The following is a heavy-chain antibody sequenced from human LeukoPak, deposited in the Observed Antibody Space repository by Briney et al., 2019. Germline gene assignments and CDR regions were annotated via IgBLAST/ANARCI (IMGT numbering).Heavy chain of an antibody. CDR1: GFTFSSYW. CDR3: ASKVYCGGDCYSGVDY. V-gene: IGHV3-74*01. D-gene: IGHD2-21*01. J-gene: IGHJ4*02. CDR2: INSDGSST. Sequence: GGSLRLSCAASGFTFSSYWMHWVRQAPGKGLVWVSRINSDGSSTSYADSAKGRFTISRDNAKNSMYLQMNSLRAEDTAVYYCASKVYCGGDCYSGVDYWGQGTLVTVSS.